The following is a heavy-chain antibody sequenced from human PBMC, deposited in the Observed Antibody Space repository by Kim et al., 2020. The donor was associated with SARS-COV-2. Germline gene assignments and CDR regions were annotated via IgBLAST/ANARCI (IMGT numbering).Heavy chain of an antibody. Sequence: GGSLRLSCTASGFTFGDYAMSWVRQAPGKGLEWVGFIRSKAYGGTTEYAASVKGRFTISRDDSKSIAYLQMNSLKTEDTAVYYCTREELQYGSGRADFDYWGQGTLVTVSS. V-gene: IGHV3-49*04. CDR3: TREELQYGSGRADFDY. J-gene: IGHJ4*02. CDR2: IRSKAYGGTT. D-gene: IGHD3-10*01. CDR1: GFTFGDYA.